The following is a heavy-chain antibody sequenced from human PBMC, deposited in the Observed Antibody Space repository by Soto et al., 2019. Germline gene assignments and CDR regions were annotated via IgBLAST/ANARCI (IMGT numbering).Heavy chain of an antibody. D-gene: IGHD6-6*01. J-gene: IGHJ5*02. CDR1: GGTFSSYA. CDR2: IIPIFGTA. CDR3: GRGGGADSSSWFDP. V-gene: IGHV1-69*06. Sequence: QVQLVQSGAEVKKPGSSVKVSCKASGGTFSSYAISWVRQAPGQGLEWMGGIIPIFGTANYAQKFQGRVTIAGDKPTGTAYMGLGSLRWEDTAVYFCGRGGGADSSSWFDPWGQGTLVTVSS.